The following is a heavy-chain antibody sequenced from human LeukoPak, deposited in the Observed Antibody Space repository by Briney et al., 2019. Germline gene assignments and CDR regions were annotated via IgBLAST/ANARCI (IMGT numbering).Heavy chain of an antibody. D-gene: IGHD6-19*01. CDR3: ARDPGIAVAGQDS. J-gene: IGHJ4*02. CDR1: GFTFSSYS. CDR2: ISSSSSYI. V-gene: IGHV3-21*01. Sequence: GGSLRLSCAASGFTFSSYSMNWVRQAPGKGLEWVSSISSSSSYIYYADSVKGRFTISRDNAKNSLYPQMNSLRAEDTAVYYCARDPGIAVAGQDSWGQGTLVTVSS.